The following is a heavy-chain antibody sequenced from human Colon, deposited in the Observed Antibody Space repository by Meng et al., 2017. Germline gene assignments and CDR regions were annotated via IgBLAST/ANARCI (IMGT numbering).Heavy chain of an antibody. Sequence: GESLKISCVASGFTFGLYSMHWARRAPGKGLEWVAVISHDASHEFYADSGKGRFTISRDNSKNMLYLQLNSLRPEDTGLYYCARIGRGFSYGNGIEDWGQGTMVTVSS. V-gene: IGHV3-30*04. J-gene: IGHJ3*01. CDR3: ARIGRGFSYGNGIED. CDR1: GFTFGLYS. D-gene: IGHD5-18*01. CDR2: ISHDASHE.